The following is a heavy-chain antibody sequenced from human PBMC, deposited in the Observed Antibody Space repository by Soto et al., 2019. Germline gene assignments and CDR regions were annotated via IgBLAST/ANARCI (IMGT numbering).Heavy chain of an antibody. CDR2: IKSQTDGGRI. D-gene: IGHD1-7*01. CDR1: GLPFAKVW. V-gene: IGHV3-15*01. Sequence: EVQVVESGGGLVKPGGSLRLSCEVSGLPFAKVWLSWIRQAPGKGLEWVGRIKSQTDGGRIDYAAPVKGRFTISRHDSKNTQYLQMNSLTTEDTAVYYCTTSITGTPRAIDYWGQGNLVTVSS. CDR3: TTSITGTPRAIDY. J-gene: IGHJ4*02.